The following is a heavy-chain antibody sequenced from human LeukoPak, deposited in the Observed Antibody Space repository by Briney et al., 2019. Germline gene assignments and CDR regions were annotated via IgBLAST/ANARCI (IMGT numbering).Heavy chain of an antibody. CDR2: INPSGGST. D-gene: IGHD4-23*01. Sequence: ASVKVSCKASGYTFTSYYMHWVRHAPGQGLEWMAIINPSGGSTSYAQKFQGRVTMTRDMSTSTDYMELSSLRSEDTAVYYCARDNSVEDTAWWFDPWGQGTLVTVSS. J-gene: IGHJ5*02. CDR3: ARDNSVEDTAWWFDP. CDR1: GYTFTSYY. V-gene: IGHV1-46*01.